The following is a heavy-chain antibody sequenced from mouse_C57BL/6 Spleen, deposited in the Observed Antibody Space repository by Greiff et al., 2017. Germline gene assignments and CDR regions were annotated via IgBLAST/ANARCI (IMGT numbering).Heavy chain of an antibody. CDR1: GFSFNTYA. CDR2: IRSKSNNYAT. J-gene: IGHJ3*01. Sequence: EAGGGLVQPKGSLKLSCAASGFSFNTYAMNWVRQAPGKGLEWVARIRSKSNNYATYYADSVKDRFTISRDDSESMLYLQMNNLKTEDTAMYYCVRHLDGPFAYWGQGTLVTVSA. V-gene: IGHV10-1*01. D-gene: IGHD2-3*01. CDR3: VRHLDGPFAY.